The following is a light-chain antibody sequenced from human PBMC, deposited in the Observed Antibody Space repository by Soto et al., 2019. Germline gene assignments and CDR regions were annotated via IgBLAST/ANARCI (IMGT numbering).Light chain of an antibody. CDR3: QQYYSSPRT. V-gene: IGKV3-20*01. CDR1: QSVNSNY. Sequence: EIVLPQSPGTLSLSPGERATLSCRASQSVNSNYLAWYQQKPGQGPRLLMYGASSRATGSPDRFSVSGSGTDFTLTISRLEPEDFAEDYCQQYYSSPRTFSQGTKVESK. J-gene: IGKJ1*01. CDR2: GAS.